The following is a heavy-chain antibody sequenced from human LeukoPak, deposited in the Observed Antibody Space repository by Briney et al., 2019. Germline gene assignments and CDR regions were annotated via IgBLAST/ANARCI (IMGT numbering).Heavy chain of an antibody. CDR2: IYYSGST. CDR3: ARHALDDAFDI. Sequence: PSETLSLTCTVSGGSISSYYWSWIRQPPGKGLEWIGYIYYSGSTNYNPSLKSRVTISVDTSKNQFSLKLSSVTAADTAVYYCARHALDDAFDIWGQGTMVTVSS. J-gene: IGHJ3*02. V-gene: IGHV4-59*08. CDR1: GGSISSYY.